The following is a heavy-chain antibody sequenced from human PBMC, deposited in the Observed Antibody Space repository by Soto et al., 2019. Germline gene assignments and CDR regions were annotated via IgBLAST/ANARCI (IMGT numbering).Heavy chain of an antibody. D-gene: IGHD4-4*01. CDR2: ISGSGDST. J-gene: IGHJ6*02. CDR1: GFTFSRYA. CDR3: AKEHYNRYYYYGMDV. V-gene: IGHV3-23*01. Sequence: EVQLLESGGGLVQPGGSLRLSCAASGFTFSRYAMSWVRQAPGKGLEWVSVISGSGDSTYYADSVKGRFTISRDNSKNTLDLQMNSRRAEDTAVYYCAKEHYNRYYYYGMDVWGQGTAVTVSS.